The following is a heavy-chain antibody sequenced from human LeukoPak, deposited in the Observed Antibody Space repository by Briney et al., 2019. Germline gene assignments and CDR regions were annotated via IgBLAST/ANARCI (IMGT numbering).Heavy chain of an antibody. J-gene: IGHJ6*02. D-gene: IGHD6-19*01. CDR2: INHSGST. Sequence: SETLSLTCAVYGGSFSGYYWSWIRQPPGKGLEWIGEINHSGSTNYNPSLKSRVTISVDTFKNQFSLKLSSVTAADTAVYYCARSTRSGWPPDYYYGMDVWGQGTTVTVSS. CDR3: ARSTRSGWPPDYYYGMDV. CDR1: GGSFSGYY. V-gene: IGHV4-34*01.